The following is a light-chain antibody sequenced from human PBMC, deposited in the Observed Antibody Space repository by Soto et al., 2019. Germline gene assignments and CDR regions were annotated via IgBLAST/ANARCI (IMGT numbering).Light chain of an antibody. CDR2: AAS. CDR3: QQYNNWPA. CDR1: QSISSW. Sequence: DIQMTQSPSTLSASVGDRVTITCRASQSISSWLAWYQQKPGKAPKLLIFAASSLENGVPSRFSGSGSGTEFTLTISSLQPDDFAVYYCQQYNNWPAFGQGTKVDIK. J-gene: IGKJ1*01. V-gene: IGKV1-5*01.